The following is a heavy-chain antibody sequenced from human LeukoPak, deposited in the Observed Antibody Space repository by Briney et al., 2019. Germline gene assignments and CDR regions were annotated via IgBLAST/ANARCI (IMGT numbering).Heavy chain of an antibody. CDR3: ARDTATTGGGLDS. D-gene: IGHD6-25*01. J-gene: IGHJ4*02. Sequence: PGGSLRLSCAISGFIVGGTHMSGLRQAPGKGLEWVSAIYTGGTTYYADSVQGRFTVSRDNSKNILYLHMNNLRAEETAVYYSARDTATTGGGLDSWGQGTLVTVSS. CDR2: IYTGGTT. CDR1: GFIVGGTH. V-gene: IGHV3-53*01.